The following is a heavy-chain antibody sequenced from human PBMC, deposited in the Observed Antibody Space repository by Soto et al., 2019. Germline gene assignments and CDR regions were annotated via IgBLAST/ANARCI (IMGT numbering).Heavy chain of an antibody. D-gene: IGHD3-10*01. J-gene: IGHJ4*02. V-gene: IGHV4-4*07. Sequence: HVQLQESGPGLVKPSEALSLTCTVSGGSINSYYWSWIRQPAGKGLEWIGRIYPSGSNNYNPSLKSRVTMSVDTSKNRFALKLTSVTAADTAVYYCARDNYGSGRFDYWGQGALVTVSS. CDR3: ARDNYGSGRFDY. CDR1: GGSINSYY. CDR2: IYPSGSN.